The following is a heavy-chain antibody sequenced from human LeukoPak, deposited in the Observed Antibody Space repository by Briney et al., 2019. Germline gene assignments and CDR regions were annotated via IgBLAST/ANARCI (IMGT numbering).Heavy chain of an antibody. CDR3: ARAVSGRFDY. CDR1: SGSMSPYH. Sequence: SETLSLTCTVSSGSMSPYHWSWIRQPPGKGLEWTGYIYYSGSTNYNPSLKSRVTISVDTSKNQFSLKLSSVTAADTAMYYCARAVSGRFDYWGQGTLVTVSS. J-gene: IGHJ4*02. D-gene: IGHD6-19*01. CDR2: IYYSGST. V-gene: IGHV4-59*08.